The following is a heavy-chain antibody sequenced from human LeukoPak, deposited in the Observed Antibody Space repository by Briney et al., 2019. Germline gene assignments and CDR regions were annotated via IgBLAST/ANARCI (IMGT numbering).Heavy chain of an antibody. V-gene: IGHV4-4*07. CDR2: IYTSGST. Sequence: PSETLSLTCTVSGGSISSYYWRWIRQPAGKGLEWIGRIYTSGSTNYNPSLKSRVTMSVDTSKNQFSLKLSSVTAADTAMYYCARRAYSSGWYYFDYWGQGTLVTVSS. J-gene: IGHJ4*02. CDR3: ARRAYSSGWYYFDY. D-gene: IGHD6-19*01. CDR1: GGSISSYY.